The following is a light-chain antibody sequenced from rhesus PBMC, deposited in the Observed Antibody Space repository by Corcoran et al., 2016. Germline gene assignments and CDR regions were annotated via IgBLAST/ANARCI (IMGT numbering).Light chain of an antibody. CDR2: KAS. CDR3: QQYSSRPRT. J-gene: IGKJ1*01. Sequence: DIQMTQSPSSLSASVGDTVTITCRASQGISSWLAWYQQKPGKAPKLRIYKASSLQSGVPSRFSGRGSGTDFTLTISSLQSYDFATYYCQQYSSRPRTFGQGTKVEIK. CDR1: QGISSW. V-gene: IGKV1-22*01.